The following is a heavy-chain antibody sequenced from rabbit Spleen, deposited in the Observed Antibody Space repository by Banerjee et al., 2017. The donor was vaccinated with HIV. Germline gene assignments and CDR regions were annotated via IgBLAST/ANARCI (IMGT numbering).Heavy chain of an antibody. Sequence: QSLEESGGDLVRPGASLTLTCTASGVSFNSNYYMCWVRQAPGKGLEWVACIYAGDGGSTDYASWAKGRFTISKTSSPAVTLQMTSLTAADTATYFCARFYAGYGDFGFAAMWGPGTLVTVS. D-gene: IGHD7-1*01. CDR1: GVSFNSNYY. J-gene: IGHJ6*01. CDR3: ARFYAGYGDFGFAAM. V-gene: IGHV1S40*01. CDR2: IYAGDGGST.